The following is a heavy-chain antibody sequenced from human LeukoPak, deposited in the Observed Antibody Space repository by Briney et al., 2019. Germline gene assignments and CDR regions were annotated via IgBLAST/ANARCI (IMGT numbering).Heavy chain of an antibody. J-gene: IGHJ4*02. D-gene: IGHD6-19*01. CDR2: MNPNSGNK. CDR1: GYTFTSYD. Sequence: ASVKVFCKASGYTFTSYDINWVRQATGQGLEEMGWMNPNSGNKVYAQRFQGRDTMTRNTSISTAYMELSSLRSEDTAVYYCAREQHSGSGWYGTSDYWGQGNLVTVSS. V-gene: IGHV1-8*01. CDR3: AREQHSGSGWYGTSDY.